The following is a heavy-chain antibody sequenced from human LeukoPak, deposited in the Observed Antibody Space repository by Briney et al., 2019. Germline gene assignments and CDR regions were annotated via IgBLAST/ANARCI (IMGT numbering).Heavy chain of an antibody. CDR2: ISSSSSYI. D-gene: IGHD3-22*01. Sequence: GGSLRFSCAASGFTFSSYSMNWVRQAPGKGLEWVSSISSSSSYIYYADSVKGRFTISRDNAKNSLYLQMNSLRAEDTAVYYCARGDSSGAIDYWGQGTLVTVSS. CDR3: ARGDSSGAIDY. CDR1: GFTFSSYS. J-gene: IGHJ4*02. V-gene: IGHV3-21*01.